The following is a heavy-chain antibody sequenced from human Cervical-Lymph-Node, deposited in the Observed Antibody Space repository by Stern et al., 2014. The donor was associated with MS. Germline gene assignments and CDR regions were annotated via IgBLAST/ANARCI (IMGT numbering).Heavy chain of an antibody. CDR2: IHPQRVST. J-gene: IGHJ4*02. CDR3: ARSAIEIAAPGHFDY. Sequence: VQLVESGAGVKKPGASVKVSCKASGYTFTGYFMHWVRQAPGQGLEWMGRIHPQRVSTEYAQKFQARVTMTRDTSISTAYMELSRLRSDDKAVYYCARSAIEIAAPGHFDYWGQGTLVTVSS. D-gene: IGHD6-13*01. CDR1: GYTFTGYF. V-gene: IGHV1-2*06.